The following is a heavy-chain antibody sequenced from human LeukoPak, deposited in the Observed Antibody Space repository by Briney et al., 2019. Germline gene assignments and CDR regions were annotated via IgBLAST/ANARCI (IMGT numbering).Heavy chain of an antibody. D-gene: IGHD2-15*01. Sequence: ASVKVSCKASGYTFTSYGISWVRQAPGQGLEWMEWISAYNGNTNYAQKLQGRVTMTTDTSTSTAYMELRSLRSDDTAVYYCARGENVVVVAGTLYYWGQGTLVTVSS. V-gene: IGHV1-18*01. J-gene: IGHJ4*02. CDR1: GYTFTSYG. CDR3: ARGENVVVVAGTLYY. CDR2: ISAYNGNT.